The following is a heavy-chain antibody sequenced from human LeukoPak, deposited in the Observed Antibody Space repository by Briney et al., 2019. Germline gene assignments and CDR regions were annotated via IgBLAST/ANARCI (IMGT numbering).Heavy chain of an antibody. CDR1: GFTVSSNY. J-gene: IGHJ3*02. CDR3: ASRDYYDSSGYYDAFDI. V-gene: IGHV3-53*01. Sequence: GGSLRLSCAASGFTVSSNYMSWVRQAPGKGLEWVSVIYSGGSTYYADSVKGRFTISRDNSKNTLYLQMNSLRAEDTAVYYCASRDYYDSSGYYDAFDIWGQGTMVTVSS. CDR2: IYSGGST. D-gene: IGHD3-22*01.